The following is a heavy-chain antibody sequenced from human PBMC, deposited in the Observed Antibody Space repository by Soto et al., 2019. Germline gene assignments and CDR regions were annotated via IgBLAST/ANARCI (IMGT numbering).Heavy chain of an antibody. CDR2: LYADGST. CDR3: ARTAEGDTPRTHWYFDL. Sequence: GGALIQPGGSLRLSCAASGFPVNATYLSWVRQAPGKGLEWLSVLYADGSTYYIDSVKGRFRISRDSSKNTLYLQMDSLRADDTAMYFWARTAEGDTPRTHWYFDLWGRGTLVTVSS. J-gene: IGHJ2*01. V-gene: IGHV3-53*01. CDR1: GFPVNATY. D-gene: IGHD5-18*01.